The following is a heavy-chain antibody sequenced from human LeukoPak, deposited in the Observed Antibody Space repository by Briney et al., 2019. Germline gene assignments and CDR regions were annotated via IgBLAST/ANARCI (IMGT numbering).Heavy chain of an antibody. J-gene: IGHJ4*02. CDR3: ARDVGATPGYFDY. D-gene: IGHD1-26*01. Sequence: SETLSLTCTVSGGSIGSYYWNWIRQPPGKGLEWIGYIYYSGSTSYNPSLKSRVTISVDTSKNQFSLKLSSVTAADTAVYYCARDVGATPGYFDYWGQGTLVTVSS. V-gene: IGHV4-59*01. CDR1: GGSIGSYY. CDR2: IYYSGST.